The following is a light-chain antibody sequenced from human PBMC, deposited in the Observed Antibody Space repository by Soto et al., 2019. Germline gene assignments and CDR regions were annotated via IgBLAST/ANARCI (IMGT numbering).Light chain of an antibody. J-gene: IGLJ3*02. CDR2: DVS. Sequence: QSAPTQPRSVSGSPGQSVTISCTGTNSDIGGYNYVSWYQQHPGKAPKVMIYDVSRRPSGVPDRFSGSKSGNTASLTISGLQAEDEADYYCCSYAGTYNFWVFGGGTKLTVL. CDR1: NSDIGGYNY. CDR3: CSYAGTYNFWV. V-gene: IGLV2-11*01.